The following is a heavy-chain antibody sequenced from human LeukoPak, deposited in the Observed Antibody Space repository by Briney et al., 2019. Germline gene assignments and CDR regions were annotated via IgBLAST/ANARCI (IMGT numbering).Heavy chain of an antibody. Sequence: GGSLRLSCAASRFTFSTYAMHWVRQAPGKGLEWVAGISNDGANEDHADSVKGRFTISRDNPKNTLYLQTNSLRAEDTAIYYCARDRIAVAGMGAFQHWGQGTLVTVSS. D-gene: IGHD6-19*01. CDR3: ARDRIAVAGMGAFQH. V-gene: IGHV3-30-3*01. J-gene: IGHJ1*01. CDR2: ISNDGANE. CDR1: RFTFSTYA.